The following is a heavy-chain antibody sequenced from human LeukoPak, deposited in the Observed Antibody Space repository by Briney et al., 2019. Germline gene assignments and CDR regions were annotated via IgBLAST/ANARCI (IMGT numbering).Heavy chain of an antibody. CDR1: GFTFTTYW. J-gene: IGHJ4*02. CDR2: IKQDGTEK. D-gene: IGHD3-10*01. V-gene: IGHV3-7*01. Sequence: GGSPRLSCAASGFTFTTYWMSWVRQAPGKGLEWVANIKQDGTEKYYVDSVKSRFTISRDNAKNSLYLQMNSLRVEDTAVYYCAKVAKYYYGSETYYFFEHWGQGTPVTASS. CDR3: AKVAKYYYGSETYYFFEH.